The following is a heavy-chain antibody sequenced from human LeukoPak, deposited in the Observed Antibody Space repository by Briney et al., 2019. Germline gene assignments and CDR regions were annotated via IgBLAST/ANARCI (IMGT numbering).Heavy chain of an antibody. CDR1: GFTFSSNW. CDR2: INGDGSTI. V-gene: IGHV3-74*01. J-gene: IGHJ4*02. D-gene: IGHD2-2*03. CDR3: ARDRGPAVMDY. Sequence: GGSLRLSCAASGFTFSSNWMHWVRQAPGKGLVWVSRINGDGSTINYADSVKGRFTISRDNAKNTLYLQMNSLRAEGTAVYYCARDRGPAVMDYWGQGTLVTVSS.